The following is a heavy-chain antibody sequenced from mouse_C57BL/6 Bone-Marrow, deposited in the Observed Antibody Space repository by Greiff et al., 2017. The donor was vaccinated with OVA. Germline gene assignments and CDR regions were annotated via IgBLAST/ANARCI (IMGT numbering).Heavy chain of an antibody. Sequence: QVQLQQSGPELVKPGASVKLSCKASGYTFTSYDINWVKQRPGQGLEWIGWIYPRDGSTKYNEKFKGKATLTVDTSSSTAYMELHSLTSEDSAVYFYARRRTGRNWYFDVWGTGTTVTVSS. D-gene: IGHD4-1*01. CDR3: ARRRTGRNWYFDV. J-gene: IGHJ1*03. V-gene: IGHV1-85*01. CDR1: GYTFTSYD. CDR2: IYPRDGST.